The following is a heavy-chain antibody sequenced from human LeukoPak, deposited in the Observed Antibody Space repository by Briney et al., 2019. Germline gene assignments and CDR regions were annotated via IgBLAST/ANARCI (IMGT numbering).Heavy chain of an antibody. CDR1: GFIFSICL. CDR2: INSRSTYT. CDR3: ARSLTTLTYAGY. D-gene: IGHD1-1*01. V-gene: IGHV3-21*01. Sequence: PGGSLRLSCAASGFIFSICLMNWVRQARGKGREWVLSINSRSTYTNYTESVEERFTVHRHNAKNSLFRKMNSVIARDTAIYYCARSLTTLTYAGYWGEGTLVTVSS. J-gene: IGHJ4*02.